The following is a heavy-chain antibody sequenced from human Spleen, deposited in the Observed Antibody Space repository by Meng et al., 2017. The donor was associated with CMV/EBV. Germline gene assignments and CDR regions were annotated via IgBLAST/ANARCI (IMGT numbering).Heavy chain of an antibody. CDR1: GFTFSSYT. CDR2: INWNGGSV. CDR3: ASLKLGTFEFFDY. V-gene: IGHV3-20*04. D-gene: IGHD7-27*01. J-gene: IGHJ4*02. Sequence: GESLKISCAASGFTFSSYTMNWVRQGPGKGLEWVSSINWNGGSVGYADSVKDRFTISRDNAKSSLYLQMNTLRPEDTALYYCASLKLGTFEFFDYWGLGTLVTVSS.